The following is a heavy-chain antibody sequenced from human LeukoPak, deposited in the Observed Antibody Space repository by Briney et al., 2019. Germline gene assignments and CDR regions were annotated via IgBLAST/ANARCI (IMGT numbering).Heavy chain of an antibody. J-gene: IGHJ3*02. D-gene: IGHD3-22*01. CDR3: ARHQYYYDSSGYYYGAFDI. Sequence: SVKVSCKGSGGTFSSYAISWVRQAPGQGVEWMGRIIPIFGRANYAQKFQGRVTITTDESTSTAYMELSSLRSEDTAVYYCARHQYYYDSSGYYYGAFDIWGQGTMVTVSS. V-gene: IGHV1-69*05. CDR1: GGTFSSYA. CDR2: IIPIFGRA.